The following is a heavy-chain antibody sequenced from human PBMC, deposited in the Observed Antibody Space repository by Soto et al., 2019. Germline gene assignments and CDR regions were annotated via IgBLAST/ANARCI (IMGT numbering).Heavy chain of an antibody. CDR2: IKSKTDGGTT. V-gene: IGHV3-15*07. Sequence: GGSLRLSCAASGFTFSSYAMHWVRQAPGKGLEWVGRIKSKTDGGTTDYAAPVKGRFTISRDDSKNTLYLQMNSLKTEDTAVYYCTTLGHYYDTSPLDVWGQGTTVTVSS. D-gene: IGHD3-22*01. CDR1: GFTFSSYA. J-gene: IGHJ6*02. CDR3: TTLGHYYDTSPLDV.